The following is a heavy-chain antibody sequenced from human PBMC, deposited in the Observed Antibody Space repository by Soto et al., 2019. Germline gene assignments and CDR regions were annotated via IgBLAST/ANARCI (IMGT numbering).Heavy chain of an antibody. V-gene: IGHV1-58*01. CDR1: GFTFTSSA. J-gene: IGHJ6*02. CDR3: AAGTTGNYYYYGMDV. D-gene: IGHD1-1*01. CDR2: IVVGSGNT. Sequence: SVKVSCKASGFTFTSSAVQWVRQARGQRLEWIGWIVVGSGNTNYAKKFQERVTITRDMSTSTAYMELSSLRSEDTAVYYCAAGTTGNYYYYGMDVCGQGTAAAVSS.